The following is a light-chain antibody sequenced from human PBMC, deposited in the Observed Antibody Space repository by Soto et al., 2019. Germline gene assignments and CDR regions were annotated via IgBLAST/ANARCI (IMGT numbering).Light chain of an antibody. V-gene: IGLV2-8*01. CDR3: SSYAGSNNVV. CDR2: EVS. CDR1: SSDVGGYNY. J-gene: IGLJ2*01. Sequence: QSVLTQPPSASGSPGQSVTISCTGTSSDVGGYNYVSWYQQHPGKAPKLMIYEVSKRPSGVPDRFSGSKSCNTASLTVYGLQAEDEADYYCSSYAGSNNVVFGGGTKVTVL.